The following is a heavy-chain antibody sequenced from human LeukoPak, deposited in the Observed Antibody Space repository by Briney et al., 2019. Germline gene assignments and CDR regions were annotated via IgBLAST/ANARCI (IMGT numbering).Heavy chain of an antibody. V-gene: IGHV4-39*01. CDR3: ARRGEGFDY. J-gene: IGHJ4*02. CDR2: IYYSGST. Sequence: PSETLSLTCTVSGGSISSSSYHWGWIRQPPGKGLEWIGSIYYSGSTYYNPSLKSRVTISVDTSKNQFSLKLSSVTAADTAVYYCARRGEGFDYWGQGTLVTVSS. CDR1: GGSISSSSYH.